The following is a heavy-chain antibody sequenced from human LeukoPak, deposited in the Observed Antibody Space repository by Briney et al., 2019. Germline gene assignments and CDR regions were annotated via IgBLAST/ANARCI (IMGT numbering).Heavy chain of an antibody. V-gene: IGHV3-23*01. CDR3: ARKVYHRFDY. Sequence: GGSLRLSYAASGFTFSSYAMTWVRQGPGKGLEWVSAISTSGDNTYYADSVRGRFTISRDNSKDTLYLQMNSLRAEDTAVYYCARKVYHRFDYWGQGTLVTVSS. D-gene: IGHD2-2*01. J-gene: IGHJ4*02. CDR2: ISTSGDNT. CDR1: GFTFSSYA.